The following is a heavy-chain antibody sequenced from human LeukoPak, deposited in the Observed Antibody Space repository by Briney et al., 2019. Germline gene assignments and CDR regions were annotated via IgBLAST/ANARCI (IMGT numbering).Heavy chain of an antibody. CDR2: INSSYSHI. V-gene: IGHV3-21*01. CDR3: ARDRFQSGGSANVFDI. CDR1: GFTFLSYS. Sequence: GGSLRLSCAASGFTFLSYSMNWVRQAPGKGLEWVSSINSSYSHIYYADSVKGRFTISRDNAKNSLYLQMNSLRAEDTAVYYCARDRFQSGGSANVFDIWGRGTMVTVSS. D-gene: IGHD1-26*01. J-gene: IGHJ3*02.